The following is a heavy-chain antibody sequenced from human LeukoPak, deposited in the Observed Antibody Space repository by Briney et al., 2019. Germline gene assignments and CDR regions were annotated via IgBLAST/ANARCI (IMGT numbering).Heavy chain of an antibody. V-gene: IGHV4-4*07. CDR3: ARESSSWSYYYYMDV. CDR1: GGSINSYY. J-gene: IGHJ6*03. CDR2: IYTSGST. D-gene: IGHD6-13*01. Sequence: SETLSLTCTVSGGSINSYYWSWIRQPAGKGLEWIGHIYTSGSTNYNPSLKRRVTMSIDTSENHFSLNLTSVTAADTAVYYCARESSSWSYYYYMDVWGKGTTVTVSS.